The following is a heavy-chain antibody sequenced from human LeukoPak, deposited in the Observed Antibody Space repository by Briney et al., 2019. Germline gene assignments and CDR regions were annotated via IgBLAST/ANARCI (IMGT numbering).Heavy chain of an antibody. V-gene: IGHV3-20*04. CDR3: ARDRNYFEALHQSY. J-gene: IGHJ4*02. CDR1: GFTFDDYG. Sequence: PGGSLRLSCTASGFTFDDYGMSWVRQAPGKGLEWVSGINWNGGSTGYVDSVKGRFTISRDNSKNTLYLQINSLRVEDTAVYYCARDRNYFEALHQSYWGQGTLVTVSS. D-gene: IGHD3-10*01. CDR2: INWNGGST.